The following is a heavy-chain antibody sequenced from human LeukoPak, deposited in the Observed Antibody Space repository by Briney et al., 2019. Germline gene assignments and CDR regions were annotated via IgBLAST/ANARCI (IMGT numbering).Heavy chain of an antibody. V-gene: IGHV3-74*01. D-gene: IGHD6-6*01. CDR3: ARGGGPDIAARPFDC. CDR1: GFTFSSYW. J-gene: IGHJ4*02. CDR2: INSDGSST. Sequence: GGSLRLSCAASGFTFSSYWMHWVRQAPGKGLVWVSRINSDGSSTRYADSVKGRFTISRDNAKNTLYLRMNSLRAEDTAVYYCARGGGPDIAARPFDCWGQGTLATVSS.